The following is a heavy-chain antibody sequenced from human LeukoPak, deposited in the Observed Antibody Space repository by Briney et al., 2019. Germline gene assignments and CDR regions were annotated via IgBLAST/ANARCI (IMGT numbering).Heavy chain of an antibody. CDR1: GGSISSYY. V-gene: IGHV4-4*07. D-gene: IGHD3-10*01. CDR2: IYTSGST. CDR3: AREMVQGVIYYYYYMDV. J-gene: IGHJ6*03. Sequence: KPSETLSLTCTVSGGSISSYYWSWIRQPAGKGLEWIGRIYTSGSTNYNPSLKSRVTMSVGTSKNQFSLKLSSVTAADTAVYYCAREMVQGVIYYYYYMDVWGKGTTVTVSS.